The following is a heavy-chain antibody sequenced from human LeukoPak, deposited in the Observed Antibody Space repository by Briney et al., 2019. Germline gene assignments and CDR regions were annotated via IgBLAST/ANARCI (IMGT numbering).Heavy chain of an antibody. CDR2: IYYSGST. Sequence: SETLSLTCTVFGGSISSYYWSWIRQPPGKGLEWIGYIYYSGSTNYNPSLKSRVTISVDTSKNQFSLKLSSVTAADTAVYYCARANYDILTGYSYRYYFDYWGQGTLVTVSS. CDR1: GGSISSYY. J-gene: IGHJ4*02. D-gene: IGHD3-9*01. CDR3: ARANYDILTGYSYRYYFDY. V-gene: IGHV4-59*01.